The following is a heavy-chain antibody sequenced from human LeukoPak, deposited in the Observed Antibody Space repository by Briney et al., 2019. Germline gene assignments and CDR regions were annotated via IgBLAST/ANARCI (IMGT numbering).Heavy chain of an antibody. D-gene: IGHD6-25*01. J-gene: IGHJ4*02. Sequence: SETLFLTCTVSGDSISRSTYYWAWIRQPPGKGLEWIGSVYYGRSPYFNPSLESRATISVDTSKNHFSLKMSSVTAADTAVYYCARSSGTGTFSYWGQGTLVTVSS. CDR1: GDSISRSTYY. CDR2: VYYGRSP. V-gene: IGHV4-39*02. CDR3: ARSSGTGTFSY.